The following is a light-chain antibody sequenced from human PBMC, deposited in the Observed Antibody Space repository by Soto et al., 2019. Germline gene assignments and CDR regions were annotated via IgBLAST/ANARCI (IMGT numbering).Light chain of an antibody. CDR3: QHYVTCPLT. J-gene: IGKJ4*01. Sequence: EIEMTQSPATLSVSRGEGATLSCRASQGIVDTLAWYQQKPGQTPRLLIYDTSIRPTGVPARFSGSRSGAEFTLTISSLQSEDFAVYYCQHYVTCPLTFGGGTKVDI. CDR2: DTS. CDR1: QGIVDT. V-gene: IGKV3-15*01.